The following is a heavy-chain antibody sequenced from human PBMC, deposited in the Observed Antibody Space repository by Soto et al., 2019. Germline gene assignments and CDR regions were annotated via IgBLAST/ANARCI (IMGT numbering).Heavy chain of an antibody. V-gene: IGHV3-15*01. CDR3: ARLPGGTAPRPDY. CDR1: GFTINNAW. CDR2: IKSKGNGGTA. J-gene: IGHJ4*02. Sequence: NPGGSLRLSCAASGFTINNAWMSWVRQAPGKGLEWVGRIKSKGNGGTADYAAPVKGRFTISSDRSKNTLYLQMDSLRADDTAVYYCARLPGGTAPRPDYWGQGTMVTVSS. D-gene: IGHD6-6*01.